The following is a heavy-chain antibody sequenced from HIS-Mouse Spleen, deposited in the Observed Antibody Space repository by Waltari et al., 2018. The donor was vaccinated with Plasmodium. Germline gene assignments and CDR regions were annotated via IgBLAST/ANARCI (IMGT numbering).Heavy chain of an antibody. J-gene: IGHJ4*02. D-gene: IGHD6-13*01. CDR2: SNPNSGGT. Sequence: QVQLVQSGAAVKKPGASVKVSCKASGYTFPGSYMHGVRQAPGQGLEWMGWSNPNSGGTNYAQKFQGRVTMTRDTSISTAYMELSRLRSDDTAVYYCARDLAAAGHFDYWGQGTLVTVSS. V-gene: IGHV1-2*02. CDR3: ARDLAAAGHFDY. CDR1: GYTFPGSY.